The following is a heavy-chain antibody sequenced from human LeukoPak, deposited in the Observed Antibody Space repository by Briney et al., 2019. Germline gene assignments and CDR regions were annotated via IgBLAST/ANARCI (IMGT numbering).Heavy chain of an antibody. CDR2: IKQDGSEK. D-gene: IGHD6-19*01. V-gene: IGHV3-7*01. J-gene: IGHJ4*02. CDR1: GFTFSSYS. CDR3: ARDSIAVAAYFDY. Sequence: GGSLRLSCAASGFTFSSYSMNWVRQAPGKGLEWVANIKQDGSEKYYVDSVKGRFTISRDNAKNSLYLQMNSLRAEDTAVYYCARDSIAVAAYFDYWGQGTLVTVSS.